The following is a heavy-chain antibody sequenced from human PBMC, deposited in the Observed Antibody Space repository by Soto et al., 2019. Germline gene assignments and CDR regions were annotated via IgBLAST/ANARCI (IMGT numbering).Heavy chain of an antibody. CDR3: ARVPYYDFWSGYYESGWFDP. J-gene: IGHJ5*02. Sequence: PSETLSLTCTVSGGSISSYYWSWIRQPPGKGLEWIGYIYYSGSTNYNPSLKSRVTISVDTSKNQFSLKLSSVTAADTAVYYCARVPYYDFWSGYYESGWFDPWGQGTLVTSPQ. CDR2: IYYSGST. V-gene: IGHV4-59*01. CDR1: GGSISSYY. D-gene: IGHD3-3*01.